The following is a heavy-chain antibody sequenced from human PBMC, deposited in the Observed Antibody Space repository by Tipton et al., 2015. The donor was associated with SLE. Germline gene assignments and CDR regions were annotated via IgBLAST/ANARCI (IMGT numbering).Heavy chain of an antibody. D-gene: IGHD3-3*01. CDR3: ARGLRFLEWLSAPDMDV. J-gene: IGHJ6*03. V-gene: IGHV4-34*01. CDR1: GGSFSGYY. CDR2: INHSGST. Sequence: TLSLTCAVHGGSFSGYYWSWIRQPPGKGLEWIGEINHSGSTNYNPSLKSRVTISADTSKNQFSLKLSSVTAADTAVYYCARGLRFLEWLSAPDMDVWGIGSTVTVS.